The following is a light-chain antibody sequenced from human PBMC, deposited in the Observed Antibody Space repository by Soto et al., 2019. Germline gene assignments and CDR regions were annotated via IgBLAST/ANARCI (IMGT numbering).Light chain of an antibody. CDR2: EVT. Sequence: QSALTQPASVSGSPGQSIAISCTGTSSDVGKYSYVSWFQQYPGTAPKLMIYEVTNRPSGVSNRFSGSKSGNTASLTISGLQPEAEADYYCSSFTTSNTWVFGGGTKLTVL. V-gene: IGLV2-14*01. J-gene: IGLJ3*02. CDR1: SSDVGKYSY. CDR3: SSFTTSNTWV.